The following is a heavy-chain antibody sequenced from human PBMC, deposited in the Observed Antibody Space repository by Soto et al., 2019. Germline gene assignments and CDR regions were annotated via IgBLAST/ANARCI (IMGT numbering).Heavy chain of an antibody. CDR3: ARDGIGGTGFRGFCAY. Sequence: QKYLVESGGGVVQPGGSLRLSCVASGSIFSGYGMHWVRQAPGKGLEWVAVIWYDGSNKYYADSVKGRFTISRDNSKNMFYLKMDSLRAEDTAGYYCARDGIGGTGFRGFCAYWGQETLITVSS. CDR1: GSIFSGYG. J-gene: IGHJ4*02. D-gene: IGHD1-7*01. CDR2: IWYDGSNK. V-gene: IGHV3-33*01.